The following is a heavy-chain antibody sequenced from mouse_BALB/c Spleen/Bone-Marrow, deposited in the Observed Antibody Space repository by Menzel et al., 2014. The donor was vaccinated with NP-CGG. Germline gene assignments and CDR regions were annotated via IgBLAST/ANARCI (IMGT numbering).Heavy chain of an antibody. J-gene: IGHJ3*01. CDR3: ARDYYGWFAY. D-gene: IGHD1-1*01. V-gene: IGHV3-1*02. CDR2: IHYSGST. CDR1: GYSITSGYS. Sequence: EVQRVESGPDLVKPSQSLSLTCTVTGYSITSGYSCHWIRQFPGNKLEWMGYIHYSGSTNYNPSLKSRSSITRDTSKNQFFLQLNSVTTEDTAPYYCARDYYGWFAYWGQGTLVTVSA.